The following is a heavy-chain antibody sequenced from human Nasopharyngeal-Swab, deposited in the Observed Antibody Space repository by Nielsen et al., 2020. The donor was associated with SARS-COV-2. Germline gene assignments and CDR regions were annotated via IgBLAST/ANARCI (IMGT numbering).Heavy chain of an antibody. J-gene: IGHJ4*02. CDR3: ARVVSGGSYYYYFDY. V-gene: IGHV3-74*01. CDR1: GFTVSSNY. CDR2: INSDGSST. D-gene: IGHD1-26*01. Sequence: GGSLRLSCAASGFTVSSNYMSWVRQAPGKGLVWVSRINSDGSSTSYADSVKGRFTISRDNAKNTLYLQMNSLRAEDTAVYYCARVVSGGSYYYYFDYWGQGTLVTVSS.